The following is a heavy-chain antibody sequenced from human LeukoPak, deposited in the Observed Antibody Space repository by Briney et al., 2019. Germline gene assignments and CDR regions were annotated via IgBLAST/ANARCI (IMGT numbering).Heavy chain of an antibody. Sequence: ASETLSLTCTVSGGSISSGGYYWSWIRQPPGKGLEWIGYIYHSGSTYYNPSLKSRVTISVDTSKNQFSLKLSSVTAADTAVYYCARVIPPKAHYCSSTSCYDLRHYYGMDVWGQGTTVTVSS. CDR3: ARVIPPKAHYCSSTSCYDLRHYYGMDV. CDR1: GGSISSGGYY. V-gene: IGHV4-30-2*01. CDR2: IYHSGST. D-gene: IGHD2-2*01. J-gene: IGHJ6*02.